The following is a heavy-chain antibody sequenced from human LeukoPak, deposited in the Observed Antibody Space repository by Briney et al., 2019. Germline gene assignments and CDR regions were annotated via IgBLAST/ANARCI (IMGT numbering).Heavy chain of an antibody. CDR2: ISAYNGYT. V-gene: IGHV1-18*01. CDR3: AREGVVVISTGSFDY. Sequence: ASVKVSCKASGYTFTSYGISWVRQAPGQGLEWMGWISAYNGYTNYAQKLQGRVTLTTDTSTSTAYMELRSLRSDDTAVHYCAREGVVVISTGSFDYWGQGTLVTVSS. J-gene: IGHJ4*02. D-gene: IGHD2-15*01. CDR1: GYTFTSYG.